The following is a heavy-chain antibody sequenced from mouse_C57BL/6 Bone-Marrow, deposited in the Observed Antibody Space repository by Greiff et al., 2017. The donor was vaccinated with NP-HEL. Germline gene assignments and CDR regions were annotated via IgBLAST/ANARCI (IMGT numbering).Heavy chain of an antibody. CDR1: GFTFSSYG. D-gene: IGHD2-4*01. Sequence: EVMLVESGGDLVKPGGSLKLSCAASGFTFSSYGMSWVRQTPDKRLEWVATISSGGSYTYYPDSVKGRFTISRDNAKNTLYLQRSSLKSEDTAMYYCARRDDYDAYWYFDVWGTGTTVTVAS. V-gene: IGHV5-6*02. CDR3: ARRDDYDAYWYFDV. J-gene: IGHJ1*03. CDR2: ISSGGSYT.